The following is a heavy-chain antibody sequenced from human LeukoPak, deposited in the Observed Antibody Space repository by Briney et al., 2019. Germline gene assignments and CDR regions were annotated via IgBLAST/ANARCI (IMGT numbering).Heavy chain of an antibody. CDR2: IPYHGFTK. J-gene: IGHJ4*02. CDR1: GFTFSSYA. Sequence: GGSLRLSCTASGFTFSSYAMHWVRQAPGKGLEWVAVIPYHGFTKNYADSVQGRFTISRDNSKDTLSLQMNSLRDDDTAVYYCARSSEGAIDYWGQGTLVTVSS. V-gene: IGHV3-30*04. CDR3: ARSSEGAIDY.